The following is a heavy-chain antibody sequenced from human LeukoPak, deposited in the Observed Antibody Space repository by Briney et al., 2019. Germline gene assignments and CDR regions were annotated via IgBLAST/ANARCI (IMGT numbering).Heavy chain of an antibody. J-gene: IGHJ4*02. D-gene: IGHD3-22*01. CDR3: ARGGRAEMIVVVITGEFDY. V-gene: IGHV4-4*07. CDR1: GGSISSHY. CDR2: IYSSGNT. Sequence: NTSETLSLTCTVSGGSISSHYWTWIRQPAGKGLEWIGRIYSSGNTNYNPSLKSRVTMSLDTSKNQFSLKLSSVTAADTAVYYCARGGRAEMIVVVITGEFDYWGQGTLVTVSS.